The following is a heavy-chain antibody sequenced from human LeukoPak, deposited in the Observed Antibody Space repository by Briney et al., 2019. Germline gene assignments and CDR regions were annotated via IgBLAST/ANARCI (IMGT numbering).Heavy chain of an antibody. Sequence: GESLKISCKGSGYSLTSYWIGWVRPMPGKGLEWMGIIHPGDSDTRYSPSFQGQVTISADKSISTAYLQWSSLKASDTAMYYCERRVPDSGSYRPHFDYWGQGTLVTVSS. D-gene: IGHD1-26*01. V-gene: IGHV5-51*01. CDR2: IHPGDSDT. CDR3: ERRVPDSGSYRPHFDY. CDR1: GYSLTSYW. J-gene: IGHJ4*02.